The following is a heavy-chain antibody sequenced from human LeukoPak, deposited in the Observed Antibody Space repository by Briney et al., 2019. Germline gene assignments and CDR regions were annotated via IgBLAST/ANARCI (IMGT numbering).Heavy chain of an antibody. CDR1: GGSLGSYY. V-gene: IGHV4-4*07. J-gene: IGHJ4*02. D-gene: IGHD3-22*01. Sequence: SETLSLTCTVSGGSLGSYYWGWIRQPAGKGLEWIGRIYTSGSTTYNPSLRSRVTISVDISKNHFSLKLTSVTAADTAVYYCARLSNHYDSEGYYYVFDKWGQGTLVTVSS. CDR3: ARLSNHYDSEGYYYVFDK. CDR2: IYTSGST.